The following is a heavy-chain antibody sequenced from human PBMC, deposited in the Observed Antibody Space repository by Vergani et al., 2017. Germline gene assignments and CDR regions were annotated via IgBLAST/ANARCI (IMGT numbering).Heavy chain of an antibody. CDR3: ARQKYSSGWYYYYGMDV. CDR1: GGSISSGGYY. CDR2: IYYSGSN. D-gene: IGHD6-19*01. Sequence: QVQLQESGPGLVKPSQTLSLTCTVSGGSISSGGYYWSWIRQHPGKGLEWIGYIYYSGSNYYNPSLKSRVTISVDTSKKHFSLKLSSVTAADTAVYYWARQKYSSGWYYYYGMDVWGEGTTVTVSS. V-gene: IGHV4-31*03. J-gene: IGHJ6*04.